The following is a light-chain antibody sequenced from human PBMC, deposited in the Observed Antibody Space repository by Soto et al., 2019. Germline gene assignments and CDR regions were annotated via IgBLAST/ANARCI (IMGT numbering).Light chain of an antibody. CDR1: SSDVGDYSF. Sequence: QSALTQPRSVSGSPGQSVAISCTGTSSDVGDYSFVSWYQQHPGKAPKLMIYDVSKRPSGVPDRFSGSKSGNTASLIISGLQTDHEADYYCCSYAANFLVLGGGTKLTVL. J-gene: IGLJ2*01. CDR3: CSYAANFLV. CDR2: DVS. V-gene: IGLV2-11*01.